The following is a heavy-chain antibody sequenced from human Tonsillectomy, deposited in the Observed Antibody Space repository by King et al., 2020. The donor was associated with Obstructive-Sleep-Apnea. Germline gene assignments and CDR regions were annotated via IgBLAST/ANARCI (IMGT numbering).Heavy chain of an antibody. CDR3: ARGGIAARPVYGY. J-gene: IGHJ4*02. V-gene: IGHV4-34*01. CDR1: GGSFSGYY. D-gene: IGHD6-6*01. CDR2: INHSGST. Sequence: VQLQQWGAGLLKPSETLSLTCAVYGGSFSGYYWSWIRQPPGKGLEWIGEINHSGSTNYNPSLKNLVTISVDTSKNQFSLKLSSVTAADTAVYYCARGGIAARPVYGYWGQGTLVTVSS.